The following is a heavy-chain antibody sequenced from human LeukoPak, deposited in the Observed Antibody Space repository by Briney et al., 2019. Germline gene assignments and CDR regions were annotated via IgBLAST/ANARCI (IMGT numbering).Heavy chain of an antibody. D-gene: IGHD2-15*01. CDR1: GFTVSSNY. CDR2: IYSGGST. V-gene: IGHV3-66*01. J-gene: IGHJ2*01. Sequence: GGSLRLSCAASGFTVSSNYMSWVRQAPGKGLEWVSVIYSGGSTYYADSVKGRFTISRDNSKNTLYLQMNSLRAEDTAVYYCASPRDTVVVVAATSGYFDLWGRGTLVTVSS. CDR3: ASPRDTVVVVAATSGYFDL.